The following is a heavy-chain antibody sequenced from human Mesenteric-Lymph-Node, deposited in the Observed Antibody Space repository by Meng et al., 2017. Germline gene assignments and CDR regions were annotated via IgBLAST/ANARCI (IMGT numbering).Heavy chain of an antibody. V-gene: IGHV4-34*01. J-gene: IGHJ4*02. Sequence: SETLSLTCAVYGESFSEYYLSWIRQPPGEGLEWLGEINHSGGTHYNPSLMSRVTISKDTSKNQFSLKLNSLTAADTAVYYCLFVVIVRGSTFDYWDRGTLVTVSS. CDR3: LFVVIVRGSTFDY. CDR2: INHSGGT. CDR1: GESFSEYY. D-gene: IGHD3-10*01.